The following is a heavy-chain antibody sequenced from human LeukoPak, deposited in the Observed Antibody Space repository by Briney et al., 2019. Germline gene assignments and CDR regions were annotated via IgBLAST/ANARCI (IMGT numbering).Heavy chain of an antibody. CDR3: ALRVAYCGGDCSLQGLYY. D-gene: IGHD2-21*02. J-gene: IGHJ4*02. CDR1: GFTFSSYA. CDR2: INHSGST. V-gene: IGHV4-34*08. Sequence: GSLRLSCAASGFTFSSYAMSWIRQPPGKGLEWIGEINHSGSTNYNPSLKSRVTISVDTSKNQFSLKLSSVTAADTAVYYCALRVAYCGGDCSLQGLYYWGQGTLVTVSS.